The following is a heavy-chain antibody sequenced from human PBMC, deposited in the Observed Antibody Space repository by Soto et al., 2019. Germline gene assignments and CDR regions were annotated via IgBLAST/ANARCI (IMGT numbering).Heavy chain of an antibody. CDR1: GGSMRSYY. CDR2: IYHTGSTT. D-gene: IGHD6-6*01. CDR3: ARAAIIAATIDAFDI. V-gene: IGHV4-59*01. Sequence: SETLSLTCAVSGGSMRSYYWTWIRQPPGKGLEWIGCIYHTGSTTNYSPSLKSRVTISVDASKKQFSLNLSSVTAADTAVYYCARAAIIAATIDAFDIWGQGTMVTVSS. J-gene: IGHJ3*02.